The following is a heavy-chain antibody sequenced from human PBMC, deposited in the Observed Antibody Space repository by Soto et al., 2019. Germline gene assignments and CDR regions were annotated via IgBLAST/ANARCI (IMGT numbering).Heavy chain of an antibody. Sequence: QAQLVQSGPKVKKPGSSVKVSCKASGGSFRTVVVDWVRQAPGQGPEWMGGIIPFFGTTNYAQKFQGRVTITADESTSTAFMDLRSLTAEDTAVYYCARPRGVYGQNNYFDPWGQGTLVTVSS. CDR2: IIPFFGTT. D-gene: IGHD5-12*01. V-gene: IGHV1-69*01. J-gene: IGHJ5*02. CDR1: GGSFRTVV. CDR3: ARPRGVYGQNNYFDP.